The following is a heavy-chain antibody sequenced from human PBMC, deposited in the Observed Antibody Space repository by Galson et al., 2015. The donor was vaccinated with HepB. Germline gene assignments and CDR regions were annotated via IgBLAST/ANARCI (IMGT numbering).Heavy chain of an antibody. CDR3: ARKGEEYYYGSGSIDY. V-gene: IGHV3-33*01. D-gene: IGHD3-10*01. CDR2: IWYDGSNK. Sequence: SLRLSCAASGFTFSSYGMHWVRQAPGKGLEWVAVIWYDGSNKYYADSVKGRFTISRDNSKNTLYLQMNSLRAEDTAVYYCARKGEEYYYGSGSIDYWGQGTLVTVSS. J-gene: IGHJ4*02. CDR1: GFTFSSYG.